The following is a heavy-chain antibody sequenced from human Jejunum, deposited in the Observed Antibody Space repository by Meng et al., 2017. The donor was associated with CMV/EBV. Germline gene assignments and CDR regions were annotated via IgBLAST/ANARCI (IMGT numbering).Heavy chain of an antibody. J-gene: IGHJ6*02. CDR1: YTFTRYG. Sequence: YTFTRYGISWVRQAPGQGLEWMGWISAYNGNTNYAQKLQGRVTMTTDTSTSTAYMELRSLRSDDTAVYYCARDAIAVAGTIGMDVWGQGTTVTVSS. V-gene: IGHV1-18*01. CDR2: ISAYNGNT. D-gene: IGHD6-19*01. CDR3: ARDAIAVAGTIGMDV.